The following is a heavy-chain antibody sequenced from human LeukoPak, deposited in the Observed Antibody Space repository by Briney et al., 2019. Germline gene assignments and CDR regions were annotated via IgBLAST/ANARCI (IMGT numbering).Heavy chain of an antibody. Sequence: SETLSLTCTVSGGSIDTSSYYWGWIRQPPGKGLEWIGSIYYSGSTNYNPSLKSRVTISVDTSKNQFSLKLSSVTAADTAVYYCARDLGGSGSPARGYFDYWGQGTLVTVSS. CDR1: GGSIDTSSYY. D-gene: IGHD3-10*01. CDR2: IYYSGST. CDR3: ARDLGGSGSPARGYFDY. V-gene: IGHV4-39*07. J-gene: IGHJ4*02.